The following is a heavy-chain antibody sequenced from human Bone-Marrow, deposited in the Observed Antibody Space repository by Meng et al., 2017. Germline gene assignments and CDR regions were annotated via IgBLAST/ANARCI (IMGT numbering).Heavy chain of an antibody. CDR3: ERAPVLRFLEWLYSGGMDV. Sequence: GESLKISCAASGFTFGRYWMSWVRQAPGKGLEWVANIKQDGSEKYYVDSVKGRFTISRDNAKTSLYLQMNSMSAEDTAVYYCERAPVLRFLEWLYSGGMDVWGQGTTVTVSS. D-gene: IGHD3-3*01. V-gene: IGHV3-7*01. J-gene: IGHJ6*02. CDR1: GFTFGRYW. CDR2: IKQDGSEK.